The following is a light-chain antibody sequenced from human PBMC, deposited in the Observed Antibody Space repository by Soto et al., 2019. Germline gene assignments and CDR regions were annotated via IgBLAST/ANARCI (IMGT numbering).Light chain of an antibody. J-gene: IGKJ5*01. Sequence: DIKMTQSLSSLSASVGDRVTITCRASQGISNYLAWYQQKPGKVPKLLIYAASTLQSGVPSRFSGSGSGTDFTLTISSLQPEDVATYYRQKYNSAITFGQGTRLEFK. CDR2: AAS. CDR1: QGISNY. V-gene: IGKV1-27*01. CDR3: QKYNSAIT.